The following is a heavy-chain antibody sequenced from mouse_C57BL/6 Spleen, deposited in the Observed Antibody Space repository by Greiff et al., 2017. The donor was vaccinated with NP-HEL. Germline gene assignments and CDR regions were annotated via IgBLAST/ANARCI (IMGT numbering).Heavy chain of an antibody. J-gene: IGHJ1*03. V-gene: IGHV1-69*01. CDR3: ARGSTEGYFDV. CDR2: IDPSDSYT. CDR1: GYTFTSYW. Sequence: QVQLQQPGAELVMPGASVKLSCKASGYTFTSYWMHWVKQRPGQGLEWIGEIDPSDSYTNYNQKFKGKSTLTVDKSSSTAYMQLSSLTSEDSAVYYCARGSTEGYFDVWGTGTTVTVSS. D-gene: IGHD1-1*01.